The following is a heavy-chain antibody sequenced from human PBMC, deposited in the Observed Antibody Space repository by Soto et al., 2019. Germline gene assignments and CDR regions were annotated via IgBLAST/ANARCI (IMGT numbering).Heavy chain of an antibody. J-gene: IGHJ5*02. CDR1: GFTFSSYS. V-gene: IGHV3-48*01. CDR3: ARDRDYDAGRTGRFDP. CDR2: ISSSSSTI. Sequence: GGSLRLSCAASGFTFSSYSMNWVRQAPGKGLEWVSYISSSSSTIYYADSVKGRFTISRDNAKNSLYLQMNSLRAEDTAVYYCARDRDYDAGRTGRFDPWGQGTLVTVSS. D-gene: IGHD4-17*01.